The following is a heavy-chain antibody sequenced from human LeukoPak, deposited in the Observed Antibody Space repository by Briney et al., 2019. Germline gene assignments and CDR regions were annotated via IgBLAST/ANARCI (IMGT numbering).Heavy chain of an antibody. CDR2: VYYTGST. CDR3: ARSNNGGESYYFYYMDV. D-gene: IGHD3-16*01. Sequence: KPSETLSLTCTVSGDSISSRSYYWGWIRQSPGRGLEWLGTVYYTGSTDYNPSLETRVTISVDTSKNQFSLNLRSVTAADTAVYYCARSNNGGESYYFYYMDVWGKGTTVTVSS. CDR1: GDSISSRSYY. J-gene: IGHJ6*03. V-gene: IGHV4-39*07.